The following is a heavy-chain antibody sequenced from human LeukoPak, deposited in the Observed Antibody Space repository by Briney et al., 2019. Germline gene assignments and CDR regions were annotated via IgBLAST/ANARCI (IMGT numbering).Heavy chain of an antibody. CDR1: GGTFSSYA. V-gene: IGHV1-69*06. CDR2: TIPIFGTA. D-gene: IGHD6-19*01. CDR3: AGTYSSGWYLGYYFDY. Sequence: SVKVSCKASGGTFSSYAISWVRQAPGQGLEWMGGTIPIFGTANYAQKFQGRVTITADKSTSTAYMELSSLRSEDTAVYYCAGTYSSGWYLGYYFDYWGQGTLVTVSS. J-gene: IGHJ4*02.